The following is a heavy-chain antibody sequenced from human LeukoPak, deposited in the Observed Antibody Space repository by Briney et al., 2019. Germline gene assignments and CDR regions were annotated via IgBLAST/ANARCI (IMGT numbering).Heavy chain of an antibody. J-gene: IGHJ4*02. CDR2: ISYDGSNK. V-gene: IGHV3-30-3*01. CDR1: GFTFISYD. CDR3: ARDRSLGY. D-gene: IGHD7-27*01. Sequence: GGSLRLSCAVSGFTFISYDMNWVRQAPGKGLEWVAVISYDGSNKYYADSVKGRFTISRDNSKNTLYLQMNSLRAEDTAVYYCARDRSLGYWGQGTLVTVSS.